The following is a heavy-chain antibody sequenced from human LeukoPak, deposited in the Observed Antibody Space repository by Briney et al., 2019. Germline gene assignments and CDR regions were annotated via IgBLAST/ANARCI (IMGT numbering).Heavy chain of an antibody. Sequence: PGGSLRLSCAASGFTFSSYEMNWVRQDPGKGLEWVSYIGSSGSTIYYAVSVKGRFTISRDNAKNSLYLQMNSLRAEDTAVYYCARDESSPEWLYYYYMDVWGKGTTVTVSS. J-gene: IGHJ6*03. D-gene: IGHD3-3*01. V-gene: IGHV3-48*03. CDR3: ARDESSPEWLYYYYMDV. CDR1: GFTFSSYE. CDR2: IGSSGSTI.